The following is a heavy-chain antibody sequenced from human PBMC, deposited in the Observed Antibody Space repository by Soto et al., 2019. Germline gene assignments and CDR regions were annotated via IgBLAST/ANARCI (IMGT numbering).Heavy chain of an antibody. D-gene: IGHD3-3*01. CDR3: ARDVSECLRDGANYYYSMDG. J-gene: IGHJ6*03. Sequence: GASVKVSCKASGYTFTSYAMHWVRQAPGQRLEWMGWINAGNGNTKYSQKFQGRVTITRDTSASTAYMELSSLRSEDTAVYYCARDVSECLRDGANYYYSMDGWGKGTTVTVSS. CDR2: INAGNGNT. V-gene: IGHV1-3*01. CDR1: GYTFTSYA.